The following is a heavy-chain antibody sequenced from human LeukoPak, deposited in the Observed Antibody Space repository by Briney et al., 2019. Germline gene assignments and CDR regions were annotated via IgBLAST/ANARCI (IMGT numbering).Heavy chain of an antibody. D-gene: IGHD2-15*01. CDR3: ARDNGRDAFDI. Sequence: PSETLSLTCTVSGGSISSYSWSWIRQPAGKGLEWIGRIFASGSTKYNPSLKSRVTMSVETSKKQFSLKLSSVTAADTAVYYCARDNGRDAFDIWGQGTMVTVSS. J-gene: IGHJ3*02. CDR1: GGSISSYS. V-gene: IGHV4-4*07. CDR2: IFASGST.